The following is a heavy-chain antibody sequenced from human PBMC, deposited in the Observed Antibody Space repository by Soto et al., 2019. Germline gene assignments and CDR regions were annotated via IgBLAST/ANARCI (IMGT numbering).Heavy chain of an antibody. CDR1: GFTFDDYA. J-gene: IGHJ4*02. D-gene: IGHD6-6*01. CDR2: ISWNGGNI. CDR3: AKNIYSSSSGQDY. Sequence: EVQLVESGGGLVQPGRSLRLSCAASGFTFDDYAMHWVRQAPGKGLEWVSGISWNGGNIGYADSVKGRFTISRDNAKNSLFLQMNSLRADDTALYFCAKNIYSSSSGQDYWGQGTPVTVSS. V-gene: IGHV3-9*01.